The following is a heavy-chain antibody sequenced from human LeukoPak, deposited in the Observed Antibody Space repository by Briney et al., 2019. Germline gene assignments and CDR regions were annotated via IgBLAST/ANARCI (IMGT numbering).Heavy chain of an antibody. D-gene: IGHD4-17*01. CDR3: ARGGDYEYFQH. Sequence: ASVKVSCKPSGYTFTSYGITWVRQAPGQGLEWMGWISAYNGNTNYEQKFQGRVTMTTDTSASTAYMELRSLRCDDTAVYYCARGGDYEYFQHWGQGTLVTVSS. J-gene: IGHJ1*01. V-gene: IGHV1-18*01. CDR2: ISAYNGNT. CDR1: GYTFTSYG.